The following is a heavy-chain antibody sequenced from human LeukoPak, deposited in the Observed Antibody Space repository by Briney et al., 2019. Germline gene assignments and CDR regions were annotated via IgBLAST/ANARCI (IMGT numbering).Heavy chain of an antibody. CDR1: GGSISSYY. D-gene: IGHD3-3*02. Sequence: SETLSLTCTVSGGSISSYYWGWIRQSPGKGLEWIGSIYYGGSTHYKSSLKSRVNISVDTSKNQFSLKLSSVTAADTAVYYCARAFYPGYYSYMAVWGKGTTVTVSS. V-gene: IGHV4-39*07. CDR3: ARAFYPGYYSYMAV. CDR2: IYYGGST. J-gene: IGHJ6*03.